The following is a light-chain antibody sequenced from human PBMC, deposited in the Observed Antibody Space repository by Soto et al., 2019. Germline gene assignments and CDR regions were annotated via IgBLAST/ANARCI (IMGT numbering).Light chain of an antibody. Sequence: ESLMTQTPLSLSVAPGQPASISCRSSQSLLHSDGRTYLYWYLQKPGQPPQLLIYETFNRFFGGPDRFSGSGSDRDFTLKISRVEAEDVGIYYCMQSIQVPWTLGQGTKVEIK. CDR3: MQSIQVPWT. J-gene: IGKJ1*01. CDR2: ETF. V-gene: IGKV2D-29*01. CDR1: QSLLHSDGRTY.